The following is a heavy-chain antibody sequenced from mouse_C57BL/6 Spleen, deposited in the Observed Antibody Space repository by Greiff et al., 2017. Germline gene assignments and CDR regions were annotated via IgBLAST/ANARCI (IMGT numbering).Heavy chain of an antibody. CDR2: IDPSDSYT. V-gene: IGHV1-69*01. CDR3: ARWGYSNYVGY. D-gene: IGHD2-5*01. J-gene: IGHJ2*01. CDR1: GYTFTSYW. Sequence: QVQLQQPGAELVMPGASVKLSCKASGYTFTSYWMHWVKQRPGQGLEWIGEIDPSDSYTKYNQKFKGKSTLTVDKSSSTAYMQLSSLTSEDSAVYYCARWGYSNYVGYGGQGTTLTVSS.